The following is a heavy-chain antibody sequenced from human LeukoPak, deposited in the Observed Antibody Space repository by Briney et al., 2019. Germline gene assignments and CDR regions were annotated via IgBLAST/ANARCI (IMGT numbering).Heavy chain of an antibody. J-gene: IGHJ3*02. D-gene: IGHD3-16*01. V-gene: IGHV1-46*01. CDR3: ARKGAGWGAFDI. CDR1: GYTFTSYY. CDR2: INPSGGNT. Sequence: ASVKVSCKASGYTFTSYYMHWVRQAPGQGLEWMGIINPSGGNTSYAQKFQGRVTMTRDTSTSTVYMELSSLRSEDTAVYYCARKGAGWGAFDIWGQGTMVTVSS.